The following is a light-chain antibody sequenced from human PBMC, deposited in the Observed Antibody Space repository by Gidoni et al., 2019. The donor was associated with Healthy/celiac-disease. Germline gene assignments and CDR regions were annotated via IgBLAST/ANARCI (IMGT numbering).Light chain of an antibody. CDR1: QSISSS. CDR2: AAS. Sequence: DIQMTQSPSSLSASVGDRVNITCRASQSISSSLNGYQQKPGKAPNLLIYAASSLQSGVPSRFRVSGSGTDFTLTISILQPEDFATYYCQQSYSTLGTFXQXTKVEIK. J-gene: IGKJ1*01. CDR3: QQSYSTLGT. V-gene: IGKV1-39*01.